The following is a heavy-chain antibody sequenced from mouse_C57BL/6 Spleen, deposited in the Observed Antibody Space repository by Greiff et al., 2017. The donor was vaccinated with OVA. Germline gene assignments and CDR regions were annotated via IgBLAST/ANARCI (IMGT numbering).Heavy chain of an antibody. CDR3: ARQPSVDY. J-gene: IGHJ2*01. CDR2: IDPSDSYT. CDR1: GYTFTSYW. V-gene: IGHV1-69*01. Sequence: VQLQQPGAELVMPGASVKLSCKASGYTFTSYWMHWVKQRPGQGLEWIGEIDPSDSYTNYNQKFKGKSTLTVDKSSSTAYMQLSSLTSEDSAVYYCARQPSVDYWGQGTTLTVSS.